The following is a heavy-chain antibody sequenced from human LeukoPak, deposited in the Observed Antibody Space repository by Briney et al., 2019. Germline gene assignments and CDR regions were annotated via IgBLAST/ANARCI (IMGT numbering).Heavy chain of an antibody. CDR3: AKEMIEDYYDSSGYGFDY. Sequence: GGSLRLSCAASGFTFSSYGMHWVRRAPGKGLEWVAVISYDGSNKYYADSVKGRFTISRDNSKNTLYLQMNSLRAEDTAVYYCAKEMIEDYYDSSGYGFDYWGQGTLVTVSS. J-gene: IGHJ4*02. D-gene: IGHD3-22*01. CDR1: GFTFSSYG. CDR2: ISYDGSNK. V-gene: IGHV3-30*18.